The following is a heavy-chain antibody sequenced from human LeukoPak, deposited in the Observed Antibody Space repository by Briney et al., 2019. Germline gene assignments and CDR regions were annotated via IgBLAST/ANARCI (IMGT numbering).Heavy chain of an antibody. CDR2: VYYSGST. V-gene: IGHV4-59*01. Sequence: SETLSLTCTVSGGSISSYYWSWIRQPPGKGLEWIGYVYYSGSTNYNPSLKSRVTISVDTSKNQFSLNLSSVTAADTAVYYCARGGHGDYGVGFWVDYWGQGALVTVSS. CDR1: GGSISSYY. CDR3: ARGGHGDYGVGFWVDY. J-gene: IGHJ4*02. D-gene: IGHD4-17*01.